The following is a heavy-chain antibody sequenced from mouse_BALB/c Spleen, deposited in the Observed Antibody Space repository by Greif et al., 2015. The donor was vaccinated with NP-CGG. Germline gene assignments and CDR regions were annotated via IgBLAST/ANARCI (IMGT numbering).Heavy chain of an antibody. J-gene: IGHJ3*01. Sequence: VQLQQSGAELVKPGASVKLSCTASGFNIKDTYMHWVKQRPEQGLEWIGRIDPANGNTKYDPKFQGKATITADTSSNTAYLQLSSLTSEDTAVYYCARLSGWEGSWFAYWGQGTLVTVSA. CDR1: GFNIKDTY. CDR3: ARLSGWEGSWFAY. D-gene: IGHD4-1*01. CDR2: IDPANGNT. V-gene: IGHV14-3*02.